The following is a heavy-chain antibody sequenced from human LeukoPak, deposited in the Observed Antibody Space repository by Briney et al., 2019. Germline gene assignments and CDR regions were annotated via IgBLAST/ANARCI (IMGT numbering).Heavy chain of an antibody. Sequence: GGSLRLSCAASGFTFSSYGMHWVRQAPGKGLEWMGGFDPEDGETIYAQKFQGRVTMTEDTSTDTAYMELSSLRSEDTAVYYCAKVAGSDSDYWGQGTLVTVSS. CDR2: FDPEDGET. CDR3: AKVAGSDSDY. V-gene: IGHV1-24*01. CDR1: GFTFSSYG. J-gene: IGHJ4*02. D-gene: IGHD6-19*01.